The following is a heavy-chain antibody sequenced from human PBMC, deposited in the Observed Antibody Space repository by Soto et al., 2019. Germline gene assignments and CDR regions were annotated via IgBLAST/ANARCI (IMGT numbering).Heavy chain of an antibody. D-gene: IGHD4-17*01. V-gene: IGHV1-18*01. CDR3: ARATVTASYYYMDV. CDR1: GYTFTNYG. CDR2: ISTYNGNT. Sequence: ASVKVSCKASGYTFTNYGFTWVRQAPGQGLEWLGWISTYNGNTKYAQKVQGRLTMTTDTSTSTANMELTSLRSDDTALYYCARATVTASYYYMDVWGKGSTVTVSS. J-gene: IGHJ6*03.